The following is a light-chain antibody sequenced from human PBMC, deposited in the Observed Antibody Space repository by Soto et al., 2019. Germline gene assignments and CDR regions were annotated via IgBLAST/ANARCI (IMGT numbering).Light chain of an antibody. Sequence: EIVLTQSPGTLSLSPGERATLSCRASQSVSNNYLAWYQQKPGQAPRLLIYGASSRATGTPDRFSGSGSGTGFTLTINRLEPEDFALYYCQQYGSSPPTFGQGTKVDI. CDR2: GAS. J-gene: IGKJ1*01. CDR3: QQYGSSPPT. V-gene: IGKV3-20*01. CDR1: QSVSNNY.